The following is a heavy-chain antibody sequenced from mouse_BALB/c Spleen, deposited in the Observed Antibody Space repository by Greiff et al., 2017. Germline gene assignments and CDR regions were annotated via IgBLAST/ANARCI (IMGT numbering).Heavy chain of an antibody. J-gene: IGHJ4*01. CDR3: ARPITTGAMDY. V-gene: IGHV5-6*03. CDR2: ISSGGSYT. D-gene: IGHD1-2*01. CDR1: GFTFSSYG. Sequence: EVKLQESGGGLVQPGGSLKLSCAASGFTFSSYGMSWVRQTPDKRLEWVATISSGGSYTYYPDSVKGRFTISRDNAKNTLYLQLSSLKSEDTAMYYCARPITTGAMDYWGQGTSVTVSS.